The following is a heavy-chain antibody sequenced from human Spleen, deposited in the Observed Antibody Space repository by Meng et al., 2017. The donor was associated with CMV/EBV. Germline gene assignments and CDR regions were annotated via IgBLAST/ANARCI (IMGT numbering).Heavy chain of an antibody. J-gene: IGHJ6*02. CDR3: ANPIIYDFWSGDYYYGLDV. CDR1: GFTFDDYG. Sequence: GGSLRLSCAASGFTFDDYGMSWVRQAPGKGLEWVPGINWNGGSTGYADSVKGRFTISRDNAKKSMYLQMNSLRAEDTAVYYCANPIIYDFWSGDYYYGLDVWGQGTTVTVSS. CDR2: INWNGGST. V-gene: IGHV3-20*04. D-gene: IGHD3-3*01.